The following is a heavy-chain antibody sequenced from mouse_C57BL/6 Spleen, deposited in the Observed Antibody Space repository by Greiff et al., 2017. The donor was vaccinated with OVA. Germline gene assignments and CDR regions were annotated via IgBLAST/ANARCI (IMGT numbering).Heavy chain of an antibody. CDR2: INPNNGGT. D-gene: IGHD3-3*01. CDR1: GYTFTDYN. Sequence: VQLKQSGPELVKPGASVKMSCKASGYTFTDYNMHWVKQSHGKSLEWIGYINPNNGGTSYNQKFKGKATLTVNKSSSTAYMELRSLTSEDSAVYYCAGGTNWYFDVWGTGTTVTVSS. CDR3: AGGTNWYFDV. V-gene: IGHV1-22*01. J-gene: IGHJ1*03.